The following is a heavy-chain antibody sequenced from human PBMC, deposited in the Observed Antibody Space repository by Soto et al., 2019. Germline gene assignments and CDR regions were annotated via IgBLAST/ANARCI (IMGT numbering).Heavy chain of an antibody. CDR1: GGSFSGYY. J-gene: IGHJ6*02. V-gene: IGHV4-34*01. CDR2: INHSGST. D-gene: IGHD3-16*01. CDR3: SRDHGGVAAGV. Sequence: PSETLSLTCAVYGGSFSGYYWSWIRQPPGKGLEWIGEINHSGSTNYNPSLKSRATISIDKSKNQFSLILSSVTAADTAVYYCSRDHGGVAAGVWGQGTTVTVSS.